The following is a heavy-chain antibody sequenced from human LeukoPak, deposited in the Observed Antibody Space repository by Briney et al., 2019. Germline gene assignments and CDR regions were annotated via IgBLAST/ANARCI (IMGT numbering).Heavy chain of an antibody. J-gene: IGHJ4*02. D-gene: IGHD3-22*01. CDR2: ISGSGGST. Sequence: PGGSLRLSCAASGFTFSSYAMSWVRQAPGKGLEWVSAISGSGGSTYYADSVKGRFTISRDNSKNTLYLQMNSLRAEDTAVYYCAKDRRIDYYDSSKSRITYFDYWGQGTLVTVSS. CDR1: GFTFSSYA. V-gene: IGHV3-23*01. CDR3: AKDRRIDYYDSSKSRITYFDY.